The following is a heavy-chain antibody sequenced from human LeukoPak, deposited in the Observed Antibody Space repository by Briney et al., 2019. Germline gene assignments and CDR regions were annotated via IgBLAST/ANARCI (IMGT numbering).Heavy chain of an antibody. CDR3: AKDREMATITAFDY. V-gene: IGHV3-23*01. J-gene: IGHJ4*02. Sequence: PGGSLRLSCAASGFTFSSYAMSWVRQVPGKGLEWVSAISGSGGSTYYADSVKGRFTISRDNSKNTLYLQMNSLRAEDTAVYYCAKDREMATITAFDYWGQGTLVTVSS. CDR1: GFTFSSYA. CDR2: ISGSGGST. D-gene: IGHD5-24*01.